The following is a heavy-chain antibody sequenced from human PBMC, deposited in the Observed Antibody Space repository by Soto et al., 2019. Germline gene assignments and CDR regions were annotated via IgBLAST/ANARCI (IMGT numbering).Heavy chain of an antibody. Sequence: EVQLIESAGGWVQPGTSLRVSCAASGFTFHEYAMHWVRQAPEKGLEWVSGISSDGDTIAYADSVQGRFTVFRDNAKNSLYLQMNSLRAEDTALYYCTKGGYDLIYYFGMDVWGQGTTVTVSS. CDR3: TKGGYDLIYYFGMDV. D-gene: IGHD5-12*01. V-gene: IGHV3-9*01. CDR2: ISSDGDTI. CDR1: GFTFHEYA. J-gene: IGHJ6*02.